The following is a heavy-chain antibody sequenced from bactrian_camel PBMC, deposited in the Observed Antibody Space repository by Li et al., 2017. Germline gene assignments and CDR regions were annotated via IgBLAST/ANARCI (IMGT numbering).Heavy chain of an antibody. J-gene: IGHJ4*01. CDR2: ISSDGTT. Sequence: HVQLVESGGGSVQAGGSLKLSCAASGYIFSSCRMGWYRQAPGKERELVSYISSDGTTTYADSVKGRFTISHDAAKSTLYLQMDNLKPEDSAIYYCAATHRASESYTLLRPNDYHFWGQGTQVTVS. CDR1: GYIFSSCR. D-gene: IGHD1*01. V-gene: IGHV3S53*01. CDR3: AATHRASESYTLLRPNDYHF.